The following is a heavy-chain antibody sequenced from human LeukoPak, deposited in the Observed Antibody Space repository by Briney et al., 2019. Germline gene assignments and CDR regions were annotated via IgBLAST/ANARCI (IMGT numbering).Heavy chain of an antibody. CDR3: ARACGGDCYLGDY. CDR2: ISRTSNYI. Sequence: PGGSLRLSCAASGFTFSSYSMKWVRQAPGKGLEWVSSISRTSNYIYYADSVKGRFAISRDNAKNSLYLQMNSLRAEDSAVYYCARACGGDCYLGDYWGQGTLVTVSS. D-gene: IGHD2-21*02. J-gene: IGHJ4*02. V-gene: IGHV3-21*01. CDR1: GFTFSSYS.